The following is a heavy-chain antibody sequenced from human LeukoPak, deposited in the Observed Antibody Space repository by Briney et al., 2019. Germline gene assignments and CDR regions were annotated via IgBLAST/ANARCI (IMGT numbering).Heavy chain of an antibody. CDR2: IRSKAYGGTT. D-gene: IGHD2-21*01. Sequence: PGGSLRLSCAASGFTFSSYWMSWVRQAPGKGLEWIGFIRSKAYGGTTQYAASVKGRFTISRDDSKSIAYLQMNSLKTEDTAVYYCTRENCGGDCYWNYYYMDVWGKGTTVTVSS. CDR1: GFTFSSYW. V-gene: IGHV3-49*04. J-gene: IGHJ6*03. CDR3: TRENCGGDCYWNYYYMDV.